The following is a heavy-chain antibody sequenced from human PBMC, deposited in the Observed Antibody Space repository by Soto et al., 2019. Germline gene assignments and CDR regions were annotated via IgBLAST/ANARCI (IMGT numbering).Heavy chain of an antibody. CDR2: ISGSGSTI. J-gene: IGHJ4*02. CDR3: AKVFYYYDSSGYYYFDY. CDR1: GFTFSSYA. D-gene: IGHD3-22*01. V-gene: IGHV3-23*01. Sequence: GSLDLTCAASGFTFSSYAVSWVRQAPGTGPEWISSISGSGSTIYYADSVKGRFTISRDNSKNTLYLQMSSLRAEDTAVYYCAKVFYYYDSSGYYYFDYWGQGTLVTVSS.